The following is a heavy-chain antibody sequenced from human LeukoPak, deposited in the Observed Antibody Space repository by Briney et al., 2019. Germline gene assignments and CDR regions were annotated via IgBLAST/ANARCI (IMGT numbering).Heavy chain of an antibody. V-gene: IGHV1-2*02. J-gene: IGHJ4*02. CDR3: ARPLLRGSGWYSGMSYFDY. D-gene: IGHD6-19*01. CDR2: INPNSGGT. Sequence: ASVKVSCKASGYTFTGYYMHWVRQAPGQGLEWMGWINPNSGGTNYAQKFQGGVTMTRDTSISTAYMELSRLRSDDTAVYYCARPLLRGSGWYSGMSYFDYWGQGTLVTVSS. CDR1: GYTFTGYY.